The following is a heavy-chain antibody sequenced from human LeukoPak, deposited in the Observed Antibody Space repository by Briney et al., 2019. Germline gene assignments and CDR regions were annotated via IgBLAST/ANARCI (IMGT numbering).Heavy chain of an antibody. CDR2: INPSGGST. D-gene: IGHD6-19*01. J-gene: IGHJ6*03. CDR1: GYTFTSYY. V-gene: IGHV1-46*01. Sequence: ASVKVSCKASGYTFTSYYMHWVRQAPGQGLEWMGIINPSGGSTSYAQKFQGRVTMTRDMSTSTVYMQLSSLRSEDTAVYYCAKDRGSSGYYYYYYMDVWGKGITVTVSS. CDR3: AKDRGSSGYYYYYYMDV.